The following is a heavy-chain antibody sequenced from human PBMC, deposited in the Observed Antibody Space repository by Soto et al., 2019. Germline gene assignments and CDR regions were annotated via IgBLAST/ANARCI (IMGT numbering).Heavy chain of an antibody. CDR2: IYWDDDK. CDR3: SHMYYGSRPLFAP. V-gene: IGHV2-5*02. Sequence: QITLKESGPTLVKPTQSLALTCTFSGFSLTTSAVGVGWFRQPPGKALEWLALIYWDDDKRYSPSLRSRLTITKDTSENQVVLTMTNVDPVDTATYFCSHMYYGSRPLFAPWGQGILVTVSS. CDR1: GFSLTTSAVG. D-gene: IGHD3-10*01. J-gene: IGHJ5*02.